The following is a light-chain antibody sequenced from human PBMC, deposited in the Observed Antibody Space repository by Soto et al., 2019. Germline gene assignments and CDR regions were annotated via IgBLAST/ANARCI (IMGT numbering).Light chain of an antibody. CDR3: QQRHSYPIT. J-gene: IGKJ5*01. V-gene: IGKV1-9*01. Sequence: DIQLTQSPSFLSASVGDRVTVTCRASQDISSYLAWYQQKPGKDPKLLIHTASTLQSGVPSRFSGSGSGAEFTLTISSLQPDDFATYYCQQRHSYPITFGQGTRLDIK. CDR1: QDISSY. CDR2: TAS.